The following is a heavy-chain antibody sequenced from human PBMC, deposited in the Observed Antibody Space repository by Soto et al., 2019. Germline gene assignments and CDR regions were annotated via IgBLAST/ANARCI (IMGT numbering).Heavy chain of an antibody. V-gene: IGHV4-31*03. CDR3: ARETVRGVTKGGKIDY. CDR1: GGSISSGGYY. Sequence: QVQLQESGPGLVKPSQTLSLTCTVSGGSISSGGYYWSWIRQHPGKGLEWIGYIYYSGSTYYDPSLKSRVTISVDTSKNQFSLKLSSVTAADTAVYYCARETVRGVTKGGKIDYWGQGTLVTVSS. J-gene: IGHJ4*02. CDR2: IYYSGST. D-gene: IGHD3-10*01.